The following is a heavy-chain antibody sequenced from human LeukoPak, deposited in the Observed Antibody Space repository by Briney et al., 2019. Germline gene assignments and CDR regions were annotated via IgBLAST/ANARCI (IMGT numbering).Heavy chain of an antibody. Sequence: SETLSLTCAVYGESLSKYYWTWIRQSPGKGLEWIGEINHRGSTNHNPSLKSRVTLSVDTSKHQFSLKLTSVTAAVAAVYYCASSVGSTDYWGQGTLVTVSS. CDR1: GESLSKYY. V-gene: IGHV4-34*01. J-gene: IGHJ4*02. CDR3: ASSVGSTDY. CDR2: INHRGST. D-gene: IGHD1-26*01.